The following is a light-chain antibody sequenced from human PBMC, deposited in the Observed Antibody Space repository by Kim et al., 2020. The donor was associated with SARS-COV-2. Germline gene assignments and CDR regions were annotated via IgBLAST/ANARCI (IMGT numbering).Light chain of an antibody. J-gene: IGKJ5*01. CDR2: AAS. V-gene: IGKV1-8*01. CDR3: QQYYSYPQIT. Sequence: STGDRVPITCRASQGISSYLAWYQQKPGKAPKLLIYAASTLQSGVPSRFSGSGSGTDFTLTISCLQSEDFATYYCQQYYSYPQITFGQGTRLEIK. CDR1: QGISSY.